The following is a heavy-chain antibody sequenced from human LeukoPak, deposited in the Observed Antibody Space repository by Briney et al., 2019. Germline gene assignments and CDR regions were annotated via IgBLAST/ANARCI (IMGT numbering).Heavy chain of an antibody. CDR2: INPNSGGT. Sequence: ASVKVSCKASGYTFTGYYMHWVRQAPGQGLEWMGWINPNSGGTNYAQKFQGWVTMTRDTSISTAYMELSRLRSDDTAVYYCARIDPQEDDILTGRDYWGQGTLVTVSS. CDR1: GYTFTGYY. V-gene: IGHV1-2*04. CDR3: ARIDPQEDDILTGRDY. J-gene: IGHJ4*02. D-gene: IGHD3-9*01.